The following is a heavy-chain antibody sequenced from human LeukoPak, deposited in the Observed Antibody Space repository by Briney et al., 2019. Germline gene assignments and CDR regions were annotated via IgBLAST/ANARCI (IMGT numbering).Heavy chain of an antibody. V-gene: IGHV5-51*01. Sequence: GESLKISCKGSGYSFTNYWIGWVRHMPGKGLEWMGIIYSGDSDTRYSPSFQGQVTISADKSISTAYLQWSSLKASDTAMYYCARRLLGYCSGGSCYSGNWFDPWGQGTLVTVSS. J-gene: IGHJ5*02. D-gene: IGHD2-15*01. CDR1: GYSFTNYW. CDR3: ARRLLGYCSGGSCYSGNWFDP. CDR2: IYSGDSDT.